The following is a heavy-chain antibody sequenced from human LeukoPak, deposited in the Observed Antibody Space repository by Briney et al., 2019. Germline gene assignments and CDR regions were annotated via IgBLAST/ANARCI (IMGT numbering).Heavy chain of an antibody. CDR3: ASSESGGYLFAY. Sequence: SQTLSLTCAISGDSVSSNSATWNWITQSPSRGLEWLVRTYYRSKWSNDYAVSVKSRITINPDTSKNLFSLQLNSVTPEDTAVYFCASSESGGYLFAYWGQGTLVTVSS. J-gene: IGHJ4*02. CDR2: TYYRSKWSN. CDR1: GDSVSSNSAT. V-gene: IGHV6-1*01. D-gene: IGHD3-22*01.